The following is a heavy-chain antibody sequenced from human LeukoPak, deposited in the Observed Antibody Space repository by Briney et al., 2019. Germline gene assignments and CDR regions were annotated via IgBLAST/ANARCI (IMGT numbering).Heavy chain of an antibody. Sequence: HAGGSLRLSCAASGFTFSSYSMSWVRQAPGKGLEWVSAISGSGGSTYYADSAKGRFTISRDNSKNTLYLQMNSLRAEDTAVYYCAKRLDRIAAAGTDYWGQGTLVTVSS. V-gene: IGHV3-23*01. CDR3: AKRLDRIAAAGTDY. J-gene: IGHJ4*02. CDR1: GFTFSSYS. CDR2: ISGSGGST. D-gene: IGHD6-13*01.